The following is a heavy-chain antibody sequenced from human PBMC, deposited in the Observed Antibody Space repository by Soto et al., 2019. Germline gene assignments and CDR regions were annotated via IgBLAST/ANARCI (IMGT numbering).Heavy chain of an antibody. V-gene: IGHV3-30*18. D-gene: IGHD4-17*01. J-gene: IGHJ4*02. CDR1: GFTFSGFG. CDR3: AKDHLPSTVTTPGY. Sequence: QVQLVESGGGVVQPGRSLRLSCAASGFTFSGFGMHWVRQAPGKGLEWVAVISYDGNNKYYADSVKGRFTISRDNSKNTLYLQMNTLRADDTAVYYCAKDHLPSTVTTPGYWGQGTLFTVSS. CDR2: ISYDGNNK.